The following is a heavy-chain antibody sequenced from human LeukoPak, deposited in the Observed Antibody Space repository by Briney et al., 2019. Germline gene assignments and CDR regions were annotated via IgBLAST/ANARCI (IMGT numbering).Heavy chain of an antibody. J-gene: IGHJ5*02. V-gene: IGHV3-11*04. D-gene: IGHD6-13*01. Sequence: GGSLRLSCAASGFTFSDYYMSWIRQAPGKGLEWVSYISSSGSTIYHADSVKGRFTISRDNAKNSLYLQMNSLRAEDTAVYYCARAGRAYSSSWYWFDPWGQGTLVTVSS. CDR2: ISSSGSTI. CDR3: ARAGRAYSSSWYWFDP. CDR1: GFTFSDYY.